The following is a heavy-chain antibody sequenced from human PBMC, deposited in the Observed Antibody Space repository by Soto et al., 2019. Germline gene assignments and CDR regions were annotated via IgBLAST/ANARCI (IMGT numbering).Heavy chain of an antibody. CDR3: ARDIDNELGEFLIALCY. J-gene: IGHJ4*02. CDR2: INAGNGNT. Sequence: GASVKVSCKASGYTFTSYAMHWVRQAPGQRLEWMGWINAGNGNTKYSQKFQGRVTITRDTSASTAYMELSSLRSEDTAVYYCARDIDNELGEFLIALCYWGQGTLVTVSS. D-gene: IGHD3-10*01. V-gene: IGHV1-3*01. CDR1: GYTFTSYA.